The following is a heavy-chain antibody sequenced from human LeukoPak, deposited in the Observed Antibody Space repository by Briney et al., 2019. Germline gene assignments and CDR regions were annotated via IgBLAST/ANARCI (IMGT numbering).Heavy chain of an antibody. V-gene: IGHV3-23*01. CDR2: ISGSGGST. J-gene: IGHJ4*02. D-gene: IGHD5-24*01. CDR1: GFTFSSYA. Sequence: GGSLRLSCAASGFTFSSYAMSWVRQAPGRGLEWVSAISGSGGSTYYADSVKGRFTISRDNSKNTLYLQMNSLRAEDTAVYYCAKGRGDGYNSLSSPYFDYWGQGTLVTVSS. CDR3: AKGRGDGYNSLSSPYFDY.